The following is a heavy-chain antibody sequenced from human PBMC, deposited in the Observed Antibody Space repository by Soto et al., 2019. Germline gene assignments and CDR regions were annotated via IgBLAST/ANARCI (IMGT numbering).Heavy chain of an antibody. V-gene: IGHV2-5*02. Sequence: QITLKESGPTVVKPTQTLTLTCTFSGFSLSNSGVGVAGIRQPPGKALEWLALIYWDDDKRYRPSLESRLTITTDTSKNPVVLTMTNMDSVDTATYYCAYLPCSGGSCYWFSFSGMDVWCQGTTVTVSS. D-gene: IGHD2-15*01. CDR1: GFSLSNSGVG. J-gene: IGHJ6*02. CDR3: AYLPCSGGSCYWFSFSGMDV. CDR2: IYWDDDK.